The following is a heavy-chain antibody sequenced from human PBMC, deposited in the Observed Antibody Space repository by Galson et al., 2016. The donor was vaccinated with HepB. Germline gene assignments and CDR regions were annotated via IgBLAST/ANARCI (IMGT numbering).Heavy chain of an antibody. Sequence: SLRLSCAASGFAFSSYTMNWVRQAPGKGLEWVSAITGSGGSTYYTDSVKGRFTISRDNSKNTLYLQKNNLRADDTAVYHCVQIVVPAGMGGWGGAFHTWGQGTMVTVSS. D-gene: IGHD2-2*01. CDR3: VQIVVPAGMGGWGGAFHT. CDR1: GFAFSSYT. J-gene: IGHJ3*02. CDR2: ITGSGGST. V-gene: IGHV3-23*01.